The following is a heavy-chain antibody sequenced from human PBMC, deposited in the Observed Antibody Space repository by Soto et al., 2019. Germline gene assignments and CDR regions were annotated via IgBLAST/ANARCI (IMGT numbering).Heavy chain of an antibody. Sequence: QVQLQESGPGLVKPSQTLSLTCTVSGGSISGGYYWSWVRQLPGKGLEWIGYIYYGGSTSYNPSLKRRVTISLDTSKNRCSLKLSSVTAADTAVYYCARAGAYGYDWGQGTLVTVSS. D-gene: IGHD5-18*01. CDR3: ARAGAYGYD. CDR2: IYYGGST. CDR1: GGSISGGYY. J-gene: IGHJ4*02. V-gene: IGHV4-31*03.